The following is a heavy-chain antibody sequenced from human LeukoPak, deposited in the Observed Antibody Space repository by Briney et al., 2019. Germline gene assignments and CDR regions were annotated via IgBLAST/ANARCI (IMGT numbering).Heavy chain of an antibody. D-gene: IGHD3-22*01. J-gene: IGHJ3*02. Sequence: GGSLRLSCAASGFSFSGSAMHWVRQASGEGLEWAGRIRSKSNTYATAYAASVKGRFTISRDDSKNTAYLQMNSLKTEDTAVYYCTRQGDYYDSSGYYYGAFDIWGQGTRVTVSS. CDR1: GFSFSGSA. CDR3: TRQGDYYDSSGYYYGAFDI. V-gene: IGHV3-73*01. CDR2: IRSKSNTYAT.